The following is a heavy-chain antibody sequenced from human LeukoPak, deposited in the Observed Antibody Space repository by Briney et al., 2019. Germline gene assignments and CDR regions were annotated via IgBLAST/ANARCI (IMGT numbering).Heavy chain of an antibody. CDR1: GFTFSSYA. D-gene: IGHD2-2*01. V-gene: IGHV3-23*01. CDR2: ISGSGGST. J-gene: IGHJ4*02. Sequence: GGSLRLSCAASGFTFSSYAMSWVRQAPGKGLEWVSAISGSGGSTYYADSVKGRFTISRDNSKNTLYLQMNSLRAEDTAIYYCAKDDYLGYCTSISCYARFDSWGQGSLVTVSS. CDR3: AKDDYLGYCTSISCYARFDS.